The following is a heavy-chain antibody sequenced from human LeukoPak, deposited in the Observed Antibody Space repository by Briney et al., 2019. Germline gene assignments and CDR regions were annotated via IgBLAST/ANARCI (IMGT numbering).Heavy chain of an antibody. V-gene: IGHV4-31*03. D-gene: IGHD3-3*01. J-gene: IGHJ4*01. CDR2: MSQTGST. CDR3: ARDWSGPYYFDH. Sequence: SETLSLTCTVSGGSISSGGYYWAWIRQPPGKGLEWIGYMSQTGSTYYNPSLKSRVTISVDTSKSQFSLKLTSVTAADTAVYYCARDWSGPYYFDHWGQGILVTVSS. CDR1: GGSISSGGYY.